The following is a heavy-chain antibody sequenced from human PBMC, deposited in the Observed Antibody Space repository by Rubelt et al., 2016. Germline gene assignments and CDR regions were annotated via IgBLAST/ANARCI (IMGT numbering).Heavy chain of an antibody. J-gene: IGHJ5*02. CDR2: IYYSGTT. Sequence: GPGLVKPSETLSLTCTVSGGSISGYYWSWIRQPPGKGLEWIGYIYYSGTTNYNPSLKSRVTISLDTSKSQFSLKLSSVTAADTAVYYCARDNSGTWTQYWFDPWGQGTVVTVSS. D-gene: IGHD1-1*01. CDR1: GGSISGYY. CDR3: ARDNSGTWTQYWFDP. V-gene: IGHV4-59*01.